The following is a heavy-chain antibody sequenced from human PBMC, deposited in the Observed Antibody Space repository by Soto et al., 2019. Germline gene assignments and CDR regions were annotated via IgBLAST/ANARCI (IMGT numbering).Heavy chain of an antibody. CDR3: AKGPYSSSRWQPKSYFDY. D-gene: IGHD6-13*01. Sequence: GGSLRLSCAASGFTFSSYAMSWVRQAPGKGLEWVSAISGSGGSTYYADSVKGRFTISRDNSKNTLYLQMNSLRAEDTAVYYCAKGPYSSSRWQPKSYFDYWGQGTLVTVSS. V-gene: IGHV3-23*01. CDR2: ISGSGGST. J-gene: IGHJ4*02. CDR1: GFTFSSYA.